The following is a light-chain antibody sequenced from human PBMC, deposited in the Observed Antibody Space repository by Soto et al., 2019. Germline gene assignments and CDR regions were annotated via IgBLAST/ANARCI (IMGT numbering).Light chain of an antibody. CDR2: DAS. CDR3: QQYGSSPPRLT. V-gene: IGKV3D-20*01. CDR1: QSVSSSY. J-gene: IGKJ4*01. Sequence: EIVLTQSPATLSLSPGERATLSCGASQSVSSSYLAWYQQKPGLAPRLLIYDASSRATGIPDMFSGSGSGTDFTLTISRLEPEDFAVYYCQQYGSSPPRLTFGGGTKVEIK.